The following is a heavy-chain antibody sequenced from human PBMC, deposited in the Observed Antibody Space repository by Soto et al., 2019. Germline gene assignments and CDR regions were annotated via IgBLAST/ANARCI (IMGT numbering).Heavy chain of an antibody. CDR2: ISAYNGNT. J-gene: IGHJ4*02. D-gene: IGHD2-15*01. CDR3: ASTIGYCSGGSCYSDANFDY. CDR1: GYTFTSYG. Sequence: QVQLVQSGAAVKKPGASVKVSCKASGYTFTSYGISWVRQAPGQGLEWMGWISAYNGNTNYAQKLQGRVTMTTDTSTSTAYMELRGLRSDDTAVYYCASTIGYCSGGSCYSDANFDYWGQGTLVTVSS. V-gene: IGHV1-18*01.